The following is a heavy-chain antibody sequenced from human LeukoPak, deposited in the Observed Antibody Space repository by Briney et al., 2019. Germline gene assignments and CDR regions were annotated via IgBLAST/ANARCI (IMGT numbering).Heavy chain of an antibody. J-gene: IGHJ5*02. CDR1: GGSTSSSSYF. V-gene: IGHV4-39*01. Sequence: SETLSLTCTVSGGSTSSSSYFWGWIRQPPGKGLEWIGSIYYSGNSYYNPSLKSRVTISVDTSKNQFSLKLSSVAAADTAVYYCARQKRAAGSGDWFDPWGQGTLVTVSS. CDR2: IYYSGNS. D-gene: IGHD3-10*01. CDR3: ARQKRAAGSGDWFDP.